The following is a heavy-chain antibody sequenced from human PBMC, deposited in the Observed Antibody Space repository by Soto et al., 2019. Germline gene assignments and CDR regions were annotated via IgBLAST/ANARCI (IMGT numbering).Heavy chain of an antibody. D-gene: IGHD4-17*01. Sequence: EVQLVESGGALVQPGGSLRLSCAASGFTFSDHYMDWVRQAAGKGLEWVGRTRNKGNSYTTEYAASVKDRFTISRDDSKNSLYLQMNSLRTEDTAVYYCTSSWGDYRYFDSWGQGTLVTVSS. J-gene: IGHJ4*02. CDR1: GFTFSDHY. CDR3: TSSWGDYRYFDS. CDR2: TRNKGNSYTT. V-gene: IGHV3-72*01.